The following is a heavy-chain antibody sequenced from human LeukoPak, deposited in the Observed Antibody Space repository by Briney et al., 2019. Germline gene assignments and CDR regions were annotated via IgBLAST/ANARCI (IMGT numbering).Heavy chain of an antibody. CDR2: ISWNSGSI. CDR1: GFTIYDYA. J-gene: IGHJ4*02. V-gene: IGHV3-9*03. CDR3: AKDGYSSSWYSIDY. D-gene: IGHD6-13*01. Sequence: GRSLRLSCGASGFTIYDYAMHGVRQAPGTGLEWVTGISWNSGSIGYADSVKGRFTISRDNAKNSLYLQMNSLRAEDMALYYCAKDGYSSSWYSIDYWGQGTLVTVSS.